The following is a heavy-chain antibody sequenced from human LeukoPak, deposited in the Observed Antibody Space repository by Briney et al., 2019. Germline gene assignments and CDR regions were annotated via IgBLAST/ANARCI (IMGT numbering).Heavy chain of an antibody. CDR1: GGSISSYY. J-gene: IGHJ5*02. V-gene: IGHV4-4*07. D-gene: IGHD3-10*01. Sequence: SETLSLTCTVSGGSISSYYWSWIRQPAGKGLEWIGRIYTSGSTNYNPSLKSRVTMSVDTSKNQFSLRLTSVTTADTALYYCAGNLLTYYYGSGGFDPWGQGTLVTVSS. CDR2: IYTSGST. CDR3: AGNLLTYYYGSGGFDP.